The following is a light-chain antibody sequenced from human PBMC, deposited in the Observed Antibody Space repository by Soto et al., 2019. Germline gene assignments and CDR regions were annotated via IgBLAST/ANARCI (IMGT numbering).Light chain of an antibody. CDR3: AAWDDSLNGPV. CDR2: ITD. Sequence: QLVLTQPPSASGTPGQRVTISCSGGASNIGSNTVSWYQQLPGTAPKLLIYITDQRPSGVPDRFSGSKSGTSASLAISGLQSEDEADYYCAAWDDSLNGPVFGGGTKVTVL. J-gene: IGLJ2*01. CDR1: ASNIGSNT. V-gene: IGLV1-44*01.